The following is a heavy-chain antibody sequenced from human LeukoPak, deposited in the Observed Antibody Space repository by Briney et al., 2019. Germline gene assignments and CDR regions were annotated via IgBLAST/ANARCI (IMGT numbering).Heavy chain of an antibody. CDR2: ISGSGGST. CDR3: ATHGYDSSFLDY. CDR1: GFTFSSYA. V-gene: IGHV3-23*01. Sequence: GGSLRLSCAASGFTFSSYAMSWVRQAPGKGLEWVSAISGSGGSTYYADSVKGRFTISRDNSKNTLYLQMNGLRAEDTAVYYCATHGYDSSFLDYWGQGTLVTVSS. J-gene: IGHJ4*02. D-gene: IGHD3-22*01.